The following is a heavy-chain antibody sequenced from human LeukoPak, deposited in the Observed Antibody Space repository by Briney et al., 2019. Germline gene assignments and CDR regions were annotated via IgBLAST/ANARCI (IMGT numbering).Heavy chain of an antibody. CDR2: ISGSGGST. V-gene: IGHV3-23*01. Sequence: PGGSLRLSCAASGFTVSTNYMSWVRQAPGKGLEWVSAISGSGGSTYYADSVKGRFTISRDNSKNTLYLQMNSLRAEDTAVYYCAKTPGTDYLVFYYYYMDVWGKGTTVTVSS. J-gene: IGHJ6*03. CDR1: GFTVSTNY. CDR3: AKTPGTDYLVFYYYYMDV. D-gene: IGHD4-11*01.